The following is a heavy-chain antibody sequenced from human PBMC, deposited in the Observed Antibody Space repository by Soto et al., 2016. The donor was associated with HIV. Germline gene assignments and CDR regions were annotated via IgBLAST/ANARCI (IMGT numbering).Heavy chain of an antibody. D-gene: IGHD3-10*01. V-gene: IGHV3-64*01. CDR2: ISTTGGNT. J-gene: IGHJ6*03. CDR1: GFTFSNYG. CDR3: ARGVERHFYMDV. Sequence: EVQLVESGGGLVQPGGSLRLSCAASGFTFSNYGFHWVRQAPGKGLEHVSAISTTGGNTYYASSLRGRFSISRDNSKNTLYLQMNSLTVEDMAVYFCARGVERHFYMDVWGKGTTVTVSS.